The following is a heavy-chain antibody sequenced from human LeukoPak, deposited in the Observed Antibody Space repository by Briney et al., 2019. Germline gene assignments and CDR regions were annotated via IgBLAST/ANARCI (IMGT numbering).Heavy chain of an antibody. Sequence: SETLSLTCTVSGGSISSSSYYWGWIRQPPGKGLEWIGSIYYSGSTYYNPSLRSRVTISVDTSKNQFSLKLSSVTAADTAVYYCARRGVRGVIFDYWGQGTLVTVSS. D-gene: IGHD3-10*01. J-gene: IGHJ4*02. CDR3: ARRGVRGVIFDY. CDR2: IYYSGST. V-gene: IGHV4-39*01. CDR1: GGSISSSSYY.